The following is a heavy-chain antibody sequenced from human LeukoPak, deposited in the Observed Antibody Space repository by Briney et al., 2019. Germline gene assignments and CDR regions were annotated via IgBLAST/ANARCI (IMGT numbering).Heavy chain of an antibody. Sequence: GGSLRLSCAASGFTFDDYAMHWVRQVPGKGLEWVSGISWNSGSIGYADSVKGRFTISRDNAKNSLYMQMNSLRAKDTALYYCAKDFDSESGDFQGAFHIWGQGTMVTVSS. CDR3: AKDFDSESGDFQGAFHI. J-gene: IGHJ3*02. V-gene: IGHV3-9*01. CDR2: ISWNSGSI. CDR1: GFTFDDYA. D-gene: IGHD2-21*01.